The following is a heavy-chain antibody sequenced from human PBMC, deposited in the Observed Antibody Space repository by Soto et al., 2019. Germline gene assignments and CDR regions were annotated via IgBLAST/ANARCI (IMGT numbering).Heavy chain of an antibody. CDR1: GYTFSSYW. V-gene: IGHV3-7*01. J-gene: IGHJ6*03. CDR2: IKQDGSEK. CDR3: ARDLVTKPYYYYYYMDV. D-gene: IGHD3-16*02. Sequence: GGSLRISCAACGYTFSSYWMGWVRQAPGKGLEWVANIKQDGSEKYYVDSVKGRFTISRDNAKNSLYLQMNSLRAEDTAVYYCARDLVTKPYYYYYYMDVWGKGTTVTVSS.